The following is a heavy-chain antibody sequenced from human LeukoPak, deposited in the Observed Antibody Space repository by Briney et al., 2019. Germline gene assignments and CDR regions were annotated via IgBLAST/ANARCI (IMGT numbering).Heavy chain of an antibody. CDR1: GGSISSGDYY. CDR3: ARAGKELDLDY. V-gene: IGHV4-30-4*08. CDR2: IYYSGST. D-gene: IGHD1-26*01. Sequence: SETLSLTCTVSGGSISSGDYYWSWIRQPPGKGLEWIGYIYYSGSTYCNPSLKSRVTISVDTSKNQFSLKLSSVTAADTAVYYCARAGKELDLDYWGQGTLVTVSS. J-gene: IGHJ4*02.